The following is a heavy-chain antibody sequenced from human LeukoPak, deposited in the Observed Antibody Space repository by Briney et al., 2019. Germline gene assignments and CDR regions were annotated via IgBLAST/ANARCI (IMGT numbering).Heavy chain of an antibody. CDR1: GGSFSGYY. D-gene: IGHD2-15*01. V-gene: IGHV4-34*01. Sequence: SETLSLTCAVYGGSFSGYYWSWIRQPPGKGLEWIGEINHSGSTNYNPSLKSRVTISVDTSKNQFSLKLSSVTAADTAVYYCARGPYCSGGSCYSGYWFDPWGQGTLVTVSS. CDR2: INHSGST. CDR3: ARGPYCSGGSCYSGYWFDP. J-gene: IGHJ5*02.